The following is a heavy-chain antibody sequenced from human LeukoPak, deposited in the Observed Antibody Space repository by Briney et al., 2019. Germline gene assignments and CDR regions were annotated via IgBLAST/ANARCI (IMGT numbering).Heavy chain of an antibody. CDR1: GYTYTSYG. J-gene: IGHJ6*02. CDR3: ARIYSSSTSCYIGAYYYYGMDV. V-gene: IGHV1-18*01. Sequence: GASVKVSCKASGYTYTSYGISWVRQSPRQGLEWMGWINAYNGNTNNAQTLQVRLTMTTDTSTSTAYMELRRLRSDDTAVYYCARIYSSSTSCYIGAYYYYGMDVWGQGTTVTVSS. CDR2: INAYNGNT. D-gene: IGHD2-2*02.